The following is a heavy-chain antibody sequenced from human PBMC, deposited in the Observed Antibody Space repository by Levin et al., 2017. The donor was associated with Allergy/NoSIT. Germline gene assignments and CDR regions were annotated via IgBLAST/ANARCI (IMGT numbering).Heavy chain of an antibody. D-gene: IGHD2-21*02. CDR2: IIPIFGTA. J-gene: IGHJ4*02. V-gene: IGHV1-69*13. CDR1: GGTFSSYA. Sequence: SVKVSCKASGGTFSSYAISWVRQAPGQGLEWMGGIIPIFGTANYAQKFQGRVTITADESTSTAYMELSSLRSEDTAVYYCARVGAYCGGDCDSALGYWGQGTLVTVSS. CDR3: ARVGAYCGGDCDSALGY.